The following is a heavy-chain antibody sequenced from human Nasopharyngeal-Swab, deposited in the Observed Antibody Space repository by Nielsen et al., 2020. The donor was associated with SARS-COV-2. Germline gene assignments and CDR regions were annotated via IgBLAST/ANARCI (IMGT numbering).Heavy chain of an antibody. V-gene: IGHV3-9*01. CDR1: GFTFDDYA. J-gene: IGHJ6*03. CDR2: ISRNAASI. Sequence: GGSLRLSCAVSGFTFDDYAMHWVRQAPGKGLEWVSSISRNAASIGYAASVKGRFTISRDNAKNSLYLQMSTLRAEDTALYYCAKDSRSSYYGAYYYSMDVWGKGTTVTVSS. CDR3: AKDSRSSYYGAYYYSMDV. D-gene: IGHD4-11*01.